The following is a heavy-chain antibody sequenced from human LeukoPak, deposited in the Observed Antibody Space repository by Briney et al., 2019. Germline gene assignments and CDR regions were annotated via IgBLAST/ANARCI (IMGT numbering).Heavy chain of an antibody. CDR3: ARRQTQYDCFDP. J-gene: IGHJ5*02. CDR2: TYYRSTWYN. V-gene: IGHV6-1*01. Sequence: SQTLSLTCAISGDSVSSNSVTWNWIRQSPSRGLEWLGRTYYRSTWYNDYAVSVRGRITVNPDTSKNQFSLHLNSVTPEDTAVYYCARRQTQYDCFDPWGQGILVTVSS. CDR1: GDSVSSNSVT. D-gene: IGHD2-2*01.